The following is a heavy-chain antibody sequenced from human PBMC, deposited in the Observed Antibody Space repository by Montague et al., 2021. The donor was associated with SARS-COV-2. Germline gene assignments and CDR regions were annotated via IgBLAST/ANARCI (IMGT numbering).Heavy chain of an antibody. CDR2: ISSSSSYI. D-gene: IGHD2-2*01. CDR3: ARAGDIVVVPAADWFDP. CDR1: GFTFSSYS. Sequence: SLRLSCAASGFTFSSYSMNWVRQAPGKGLEWVSSISSSSSYIYYADSVKGRFTISRDNAKNSLYLQMSSLRAEDTAVYYCARAGDIVVVPAADWFDPWGQGTLVTVSS. J-gene: IGHJ5*02. V-gene: IGHV3-21*01.